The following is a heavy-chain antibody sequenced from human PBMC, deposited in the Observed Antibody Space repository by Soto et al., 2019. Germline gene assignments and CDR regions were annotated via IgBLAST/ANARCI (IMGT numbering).Heavy chain of an antibody. V-gene: IGHV4-34*01. CDR3: ARGNNYGSGRAFPY. Sequence: QVQLQQWGAGLLKSSETLSLTCAVYSESFSKYYWNWIRQSPGKGLEWIGEINQSGSTNYNPSLTVRVSMAMDTAQNQFSLKLDSVTAAATAIYDCARGNNYGSGRAFPYWGQGTLVTVSS. CDR2: INQSGST. J-gene: IGHJ4*02. CDR1: SESFSKYY. D-gene: IGHD3-10*01.